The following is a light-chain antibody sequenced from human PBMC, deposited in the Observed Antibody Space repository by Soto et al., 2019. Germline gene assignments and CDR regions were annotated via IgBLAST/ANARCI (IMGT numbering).Light chain of an antibody. CDR1: QNVNSN. J-gene: IGKJ4*01. CDR2: DAY. CDR3: QQYHNWLT. V-gene: IGKV3-15*01. Sequence: EIVLTQSPATLSLSPGERGTLSCRASQNVNSNLAWYQQKPGQAPRLLIYDAYNRATGIPARFSGSGSGTDFTLTINSLQSEDFAVYYCQQYHNWLTFGGGTKVDIK.